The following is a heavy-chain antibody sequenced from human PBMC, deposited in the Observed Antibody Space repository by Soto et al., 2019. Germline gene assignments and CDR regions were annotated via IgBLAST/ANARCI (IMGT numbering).Heavy chain of an antibody. D-gene: IGHD2-15*01. Sequence: QVQLVESGGGVVQPGRSLRLSCAASGFTFSSYGMHWVRQAPGKGLEWVAVLWYDGSNKYYADSVKGRFTISRDNSKNTLYLQMNSLRAEDTAVYYCARARYCSGGSCYYYYYGMDVWGQGTTVTVSS. J-gene: IGHJ6*02. CDR1: GFTFSSYG. CDR3: ARARYCSGGSCYYYYYGMDV. CDR2: LWYDGSNK. V-gene: IGHV3-33*01.